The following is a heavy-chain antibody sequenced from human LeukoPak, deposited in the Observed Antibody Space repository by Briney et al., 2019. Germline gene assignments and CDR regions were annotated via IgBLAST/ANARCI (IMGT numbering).Heavy chain of an antibody. J-gene: IGHJ4*02. CDR3: ARLGGGGHFDY. Sequence: SETLSLTCTVSGGPISSYYWSWIRQPPGKGLEYIGYIYYSGTTNYSPSLKSRVTISVDTSKNQFSLKLSSVTAADTAVYYCARLGGGGHFDYWGQGTLVTVSS. V-gene: IGHV4-59*08. CDR2: IYYSGTT. CDR1: GGPISSYY. D-gene: IGHD3-10*01.